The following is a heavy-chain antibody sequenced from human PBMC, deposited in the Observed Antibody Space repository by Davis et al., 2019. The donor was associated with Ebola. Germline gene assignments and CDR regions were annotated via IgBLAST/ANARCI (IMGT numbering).Heavy chain of an antibody. Sequence: ASVKVSCKTSGYPFTNYDINWVRQAPGQGLEWMGWMNPNSGNTDYAQKFQGRVTMTRDTSITTAYMELSSLRSTDTAVYFCARGAHTPRYYDFWSGYNDPQYDWFDPWGQGTLVTVSS. D-gene: IGHD3-3*01. CDR3: ARGAHTPRYYDFWSGYNDPQYDWFDP. CDR2: MNPNSGNT. CDR1: GYPFTNYD. V-gene: IGHV1-8*01. J-gene: IGHJ5*02.